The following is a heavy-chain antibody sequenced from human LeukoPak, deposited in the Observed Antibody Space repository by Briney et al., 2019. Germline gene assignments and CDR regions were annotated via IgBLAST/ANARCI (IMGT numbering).Heavy chain of an antibody. Sequence: ASVKVSCKVSGYTFGVYGLSWVRQAPDQGLEWLGWIAPYEGGRQYTPKLQDRIIVTADTATTTVYMELKNLRIDDTAVYYCASNFIRTGYFGEYYLHWGQGTQVVVSS. CDR1: GYTFGVYG. V-gene: IGHV1-18*01. D-gene: IGHD3-9*01. J-gene: IGHJ1*01. CDR3: ASNFIRTGYFGEYYLH. CDR2: IAPYEGGR.